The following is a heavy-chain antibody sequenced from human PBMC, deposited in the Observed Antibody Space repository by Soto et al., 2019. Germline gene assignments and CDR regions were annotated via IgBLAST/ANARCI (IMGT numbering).Heavy chain of an antibody. D-gene: IGHD6-13*01. CDR2: IYPGDSDT. J-gene: IGHJ5*02. CDR3: ARHGPAGIAAARGFWLDP. V-gene: IGHV5-51*01. Sequence: GESLKISCKGSGYSFTSYWIGWVRQMPGKGLEWMGIIYPGDSDTRYSPSFQGQVTISADRSISTAYLQWSSLKASDTAMYYCARHGPAGIAAARGFWLDPWGQGTLVTVSS. CDR1: GYSFTSYW.